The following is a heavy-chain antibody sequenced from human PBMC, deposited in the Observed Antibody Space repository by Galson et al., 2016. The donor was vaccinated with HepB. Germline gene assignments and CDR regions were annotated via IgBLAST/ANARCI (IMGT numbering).Heavy chain of an antibody. CDR1: GASIGSNNYY. V-gene: IGHV4-39*01. CDR3: ATSTYSSSFLSTGAVEDPYDY. Sequence: SETLSLTCTVSGASIGSNNYYWGWIRQPPGKGLEWIGSLYFSGSTYYNPSLKSRVTISVDSSKKQLSLKVRSVTAADTAVYYCATSTYSSSFLSTGAVEDPYDYWGQGTLVTVSS. D-gene: IGHD6-6*01. CDR2: LYFSGST. J-gene: IGHJ4*02.